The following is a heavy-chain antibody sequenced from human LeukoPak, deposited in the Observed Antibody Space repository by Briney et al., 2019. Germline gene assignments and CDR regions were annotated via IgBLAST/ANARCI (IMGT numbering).Heavy chain of an antibody. D-gene: IGHD3-10*01. CDR3: ARLRLWFGESTLFDC. CDR2: INHSGST. V-gene: IGHV4-34*01. Sequence: SETLSLTCAVYGGSFSGYYWSWIRQPPGKGLEWIGEINHSGSTNYNPSLKSRVTISVDTSKNQFSLKLSSVTAADTAVYYCARLRLWFGESTLFDCWGQGTLVTVSS. J-gene: IGHJ4*02. CDR1: GGSFSGYY.